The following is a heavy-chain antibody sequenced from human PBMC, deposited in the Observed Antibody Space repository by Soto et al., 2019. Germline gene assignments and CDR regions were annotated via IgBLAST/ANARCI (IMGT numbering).Heavy chain of an antibody. D-gene: IGHD6-13*01. CDR1: GFTFSSYA. J-gene: IGHJ4*02. Sequence: QVQLVESGGGVVQPGRSLRLSCAASGFTFSSYAMHWVRQAPGKGLEWVAVISYDGSKKYYADSVKGRFTISRDNSKNTLYLQMNSLRAEDTAVYYCARAIAAAGFFDYWGQGTLVTVSS. CDR3: ARAIAAAGFFDY. V-gene: IGHV3-30-3*01. CDR2: ISYDGSKK.